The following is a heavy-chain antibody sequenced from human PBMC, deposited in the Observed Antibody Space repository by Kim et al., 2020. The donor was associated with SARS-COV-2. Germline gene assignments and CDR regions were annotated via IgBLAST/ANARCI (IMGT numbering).Heavy chain of an antibody. D-gene: IGHD3-10*01. J-gene: IGHJ4*02. V-gene: IGHV4-34*01. CDR3: ARIRALNYYGSGSYYSTKKYYFDY. Sequence: SETLSLTCAVYGGSFSGYYWSWIRQPPGKGLEWIGEINHSGSTNYNPSLKSRVTISVDTSKNQFSLKLSSVTAADTAVYYCARIRALNYYGSGSYYSTKKYYFDYWGQGTLVTVSS. CDR1: GGSFSGYY. CDR2: INHSGST.